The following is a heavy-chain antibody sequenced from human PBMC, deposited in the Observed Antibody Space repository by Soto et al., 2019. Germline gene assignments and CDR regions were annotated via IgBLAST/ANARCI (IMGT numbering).Heavy chain of an antibody. D-gene: IGHD6-13*01. CDR3: ATDGAAGSVMEV. CDR2: ISSGSEYI. J-gene: IGHJ6*02. Sequence: EMQLVESGGGLVKPGGSLRLSCAACGFTVSTYGMNWVRQAPGKGLEWVSSISSGSEYIYYADSLKGRLTISRDNARNSLYLKMNSLRAEDTAVYYCATDGAAGSVMEVWGQGTTVTASS. CDR1: GFTVSTYG. V-gene: IGHV3-21*01.